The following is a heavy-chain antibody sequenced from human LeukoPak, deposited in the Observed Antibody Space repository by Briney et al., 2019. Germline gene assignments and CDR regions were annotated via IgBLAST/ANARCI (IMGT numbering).Heavy chain of an antibody. J-gene: IGHJ4*02. CDR1: GFTFSTYS. Sequence: GGSLRLSCAASGFTFSTYSMNWVRQAPGKGLEGVSPINSIGSYIHYPDSVKGRFTISRDNAQNSLYLQMNSLRAEDTAVYYCARGDTAMVPGSYYFDYWGQGTLVTVSS. CDR3: ARGDTAMVPGSYYFDY. CDR2: INSIGSYI. V-gene: IGHV3-21*01. D-gene: IGHD5-18*01.